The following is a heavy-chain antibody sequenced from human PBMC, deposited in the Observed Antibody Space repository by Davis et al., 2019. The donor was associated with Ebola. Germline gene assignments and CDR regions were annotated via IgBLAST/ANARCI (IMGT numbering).Heavy chain of an antibody. CDR3: ARGGYCSGGSCYYFDY. CDR1: GYTFTAYY. V-gene: IGHV1-2*04. J-gene: IGHJ4*02. D-gene: IGHD2-15*01. CDR2: INPHSGVT. Sequence: AASVKVSCKASGYTFTAYYMHWVRQAPGQGLEWMGWINPHSGVTNYAQKFQGWVTMTRDTSISTAYMELSRLRSDDTAVYYCARGGYCSGGSCYYFDYWGQGTLVTVSS.